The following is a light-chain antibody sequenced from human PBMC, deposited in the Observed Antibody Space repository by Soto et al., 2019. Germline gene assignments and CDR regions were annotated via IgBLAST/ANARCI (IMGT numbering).Light chain of an antibody. Sequence: ERATLSCRASQSIGTTYLAWYQQKPGQAPRLLIYDSSSRATGIPDRFSGSGSGTDFTLTIDRLEPDDFAVYYCQEYGNSRTFGQGTKVDIK. CDR1: QSIGTTY. CDR3: QEYGNSRT. V-gene: IGKV3-20*01. CDR2: DSS. J-gene: IGKJ1*01.